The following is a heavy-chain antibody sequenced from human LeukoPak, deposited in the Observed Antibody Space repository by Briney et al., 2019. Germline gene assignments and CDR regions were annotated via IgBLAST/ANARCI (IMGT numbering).Heavy chain of an antibody. CDR2: IRQDGRET. Sequence: GGSLRLSCAASPGITFSDYWMNWVRQAPGQGLEWVAIIRQDGRETLYLDSVRGRFTISRDNAKSSVYLEINSLRAEDTVVYYCVGGIGWQPDYWGQGTLVTVSS. V-gene: IGHV3-7*03. CDR3: VGGIGWQPDY. CDR1: PGITFSDYW. J-gene: IGHJ4*02. D-gene: IGHD6-19*01.